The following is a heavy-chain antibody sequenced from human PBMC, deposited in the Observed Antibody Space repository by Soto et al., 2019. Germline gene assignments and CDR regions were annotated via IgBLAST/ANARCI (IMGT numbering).Heavy chain of an antibody. CDR2: ISGSGGST. CDR1: GFTFSSYA. V-gene: IGHV3-23*01. J-gene: IGHJ4*02. D-gene: IGHD4-17*01. CDR3: AKDFYGDYEESFDY. Sequence: GGSLRLSCAASGFTFSSYAMSWVRQAPGKGLEWVSAISGSGGSTYYADSVKGRFTISRDNSKNTLYLQMDSLRAEDTAVYYCAKDFYGDYEESFDYWGQGTLVTVSS.